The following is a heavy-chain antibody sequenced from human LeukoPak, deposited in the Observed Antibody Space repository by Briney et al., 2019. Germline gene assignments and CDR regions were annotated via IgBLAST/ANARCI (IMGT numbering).Heavy chain of an antibody. CDR2: ISAYNGNT. CDR1: GYTFTSYG. CDR3: ARWSCSSTSCYPFDY. D-gene: IGHD2-2*01. V-gene: IGHV1-18*01. J-gene: IGHJ4*02. Sequence: GASVKVSCKASGYTFTSYGISWVRQAPGQGLEWMGWISAYNGNTNYAQKLQGRVTMTTDTSTSTAYMELRSLRSDDTAVYYCARWSCSSTSCYPFDYWGQGTLVTVSS.